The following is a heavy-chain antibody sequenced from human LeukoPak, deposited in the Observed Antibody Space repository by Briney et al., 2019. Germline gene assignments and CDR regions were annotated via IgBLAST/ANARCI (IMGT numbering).Heavy chain of an antibody. Sequence: PGGSLRLSCAASGFTFSSYGMHWVRQAPGKGLEWVAFIRYDGSNKYYADSVKGRFTISRDNSKNTLYLQMNSPRAEDTAVYYCAKVLFVRSSSTPYMDVWGKGTTVTVSS. D-gene: IGHD6-6*01. CDR2: IRYDGSNK. V-gene: IGHV3-30*02. CDR3: AKVLFVRSSSTPYMDV. J-gene: IGHJ6*03. CDR1: GFTFSSYG.